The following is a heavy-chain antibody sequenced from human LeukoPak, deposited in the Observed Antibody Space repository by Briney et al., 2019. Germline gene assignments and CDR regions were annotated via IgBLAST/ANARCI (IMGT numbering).Heavy chain of an antibody. CDR2: INSDGTST. CDR3: ARAYGDYKSFDY. CDR1: GFTFSTYW. Sequence: GGSLRLSCAASGFTFSTYWMHWVRQAPGKGLVWVSLINSDGTSTSYADSVKGRFTISRDNAKNTLYLQMNSLRAEDTAVYYCARAYGDYKSFDYWGQGTLVTVSS. V-gene: IGHV3-74*01. D-gene: IGHD4-17*01. J-gene: IGHJ4*02.